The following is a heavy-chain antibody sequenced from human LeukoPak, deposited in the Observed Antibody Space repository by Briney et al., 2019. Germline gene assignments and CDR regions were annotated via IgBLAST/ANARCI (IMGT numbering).Heavy chain of an antibody. V-gene: IGHV1-69*05. Sequence: ASVKVSCKASGGTFSSYAISWVRQAPGQGREGMGGIIPIFGTANYAQKFQGRVTITTDESTSTAYMELSSLRSEDTAVYYCAVTRTGTVTTFDYWGQGTLVTVSS. CDR1: GGTFSSYA. CDR2: IIPIFGTA. J-gene: IGHJ4*02. CDR3: AVTRTGTVTTFDY. D-gene: IGHD4-17*01.